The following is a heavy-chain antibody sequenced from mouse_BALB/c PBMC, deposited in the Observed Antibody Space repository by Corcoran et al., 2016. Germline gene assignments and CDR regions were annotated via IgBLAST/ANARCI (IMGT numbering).Heavy chain of an antibody. V-gene: IGHV3S1*01. CDR3: ARVSGVPEVRGAFDI. CDR1: GGSISSYY. D-gene: IGHD3-1*01. CDR2: IYASGGT. J-gene: IGHJ1*01. Sequence: VQLQESGPGLVKPSETLSLTCSVSGGSISSYYWSWIRQPAGKGLEWIGRIYASGGTNYNPSLHSRVTMSVETSKNQFSLNLISVTAADTAVYYCARVSGVPEVRGAFDIWGPGTMVTVSS.